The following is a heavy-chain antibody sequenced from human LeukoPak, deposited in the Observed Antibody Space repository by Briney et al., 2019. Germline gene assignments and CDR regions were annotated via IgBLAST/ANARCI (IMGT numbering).Heavy chain of an antibody. J-gene: IGHJ3*02. CDR3: AASFGGAFDI. D-gene: IGHD3-10*01. CDR1: GYTFTSYA. Sequence: ASVKVSCKASGYTFTSYAMHWVRQAPGQRLEWMGWINAGNGNTKYSQKFQGRVTMTRDMSTSTVYMELSSLRSEDTAVYYCAASFGGAFDIWGQGTMVTVSS. V-gene: IGHV1-3*01. CDR2: INAGNGNT.